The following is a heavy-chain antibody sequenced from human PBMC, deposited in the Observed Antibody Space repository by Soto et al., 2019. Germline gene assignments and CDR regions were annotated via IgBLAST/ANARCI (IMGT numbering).Heavy chain of an antibody. J-gene: IGHJ3*02. Sequence: QVQLVQSGAEVKKPGSSVKVSCKASGGTFSSYAISWVRQAPGQGLEWMGGIIPVFGTANYAQKFQGRVTIIADESTSTAYMELSSLRSEDTAVYYCAREPRWGWNYGGHAFDIWGQGTMVTVSS. CDR2: IIPVFGTA. CDR3: AREPRWGWNYGGHAFDI. V-gene: IGHV1-69*01. CDR1: GGTFSSYA. D-gene: IGHD1-7*01.